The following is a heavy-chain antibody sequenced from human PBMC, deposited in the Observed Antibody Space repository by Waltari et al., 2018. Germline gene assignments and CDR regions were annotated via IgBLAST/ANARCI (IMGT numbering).Heavy chain of an antibody. CDR1: GFTVSSNY. CDR2: IYSGVSK. Sequence: EVQLVESGGGLIQPGGSLRLSCAASGFTVSSNYMSWVRQAPGKGLRVVSVIYSGVSKYYADSVKGRFTISRDNSKNTLYLQMNSLRAADTAVYYCARGGNYDFWSGYHDYWGQGTLVTVSS. D-gene: IGHD3-3*01. V-gene: IGHV3-53*01. J-gene: IGHJ4*02. CDR3: ARGGNYDFWSGYHDY.